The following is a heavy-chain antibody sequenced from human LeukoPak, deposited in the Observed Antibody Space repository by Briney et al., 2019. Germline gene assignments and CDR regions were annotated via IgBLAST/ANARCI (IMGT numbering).Heavy chain of an antibody. CDR2: IIPIFGTA. V-gene: IGHV1-69*05. CDR3: ARDPYYYDSSGYYRD. D-gene: IGHD3-22*01. CDR1: GGTFSSYA. J-gene: IGHJ4*02. Sequence: SVKVSCKASGGTFSSYAISWVRQAPGQGLEWMGRIIPIFGTANYAQKFQGRVTITTDESTSTAYMELSSLRSEDTAVYYCARDPYYYDSSGYYRDWGQGTLSPSPQ.